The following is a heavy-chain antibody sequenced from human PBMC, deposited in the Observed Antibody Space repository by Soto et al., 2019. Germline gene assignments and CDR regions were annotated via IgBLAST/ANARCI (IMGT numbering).Heavy chain of an antibody. J-gene: IGHJ4*02. Sequence: QVQLVQSGAEVKKPGSSVKVSCKASGGTFSSYTISWVRQAPGQGLEWMGRIIPILGIANYAQKFQGRVTITADKSTSTAYMELSSLRSEDTAVYYCARGNPWCDYGGNSDYWGQGTLVTVSS. CDR1: GGTFSSYT. CDR3: ARGNPWCDYGGNSDY. V-gene: IGHV1-69*02. D-gene: IGHD4-17*01. CDR2: IIPILGIA.